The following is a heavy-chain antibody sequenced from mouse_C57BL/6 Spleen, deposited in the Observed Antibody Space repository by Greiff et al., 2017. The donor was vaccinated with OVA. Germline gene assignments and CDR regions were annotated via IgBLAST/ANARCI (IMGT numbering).Heavy chain of an antibody. J-gene: IGHJ2*01. CDR1: GFNIKDYY. V-gene: IGHV14-2*01. Sequence: VQLKESGAEPVKPGASVKLSCTASGFNIKDYYMHWVKQRTEQGLEWIGRIDPEDGETKYAPKFQGKATITADTSSNTAYLQLSSLTSEDTAVYYCARGYGSSYYLYYFDYWGQGTTLTVSS. CDR3: ARGYGSSYYLYYFDY. CDR2: IDPEDGET. D-gene: IGHD1-1*01.